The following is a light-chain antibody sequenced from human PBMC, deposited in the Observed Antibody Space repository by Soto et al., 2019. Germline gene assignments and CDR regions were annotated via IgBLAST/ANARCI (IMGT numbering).Light chain of an antibody. CDR3: QQYSTWPPRYT. Sequence: EIVMTQSPATLSVSPWGRATLSCRASQRVSSYLAWYQQRPGQPPRLLIYRASTRATNIPARFSGSGSGTEFSLTISSLQSEDFAVYYCQQYSTWPPRYTFGQGTKLEI. CDR2: RAS. CDR1: QRVSSY. V-gene: IGKV3-15*01. J-gene: IGKJ2*01.